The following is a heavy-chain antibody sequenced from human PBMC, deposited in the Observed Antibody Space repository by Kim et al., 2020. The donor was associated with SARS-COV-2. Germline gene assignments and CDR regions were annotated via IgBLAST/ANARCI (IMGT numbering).Heavy chain of an antibody. CDR1: GFTFSSYG. V-gene: IGHV3-33*01. CDR3: ARGRGSYKYYMDV. CDR2: IWLDGSNQ. D-gene: IGHD1-1*01. Sequence: GGSLRLSCAASGFTFSSYGIHWVRQAPGKGLEWVTVIWLDGSNQHYIDSVKGRFTISRDNSRNTLYLQMNSLRAEDTAVYYCARGRGSYKYYMDVWGKGNNVTVS. J-gene: IGHJ6*03.